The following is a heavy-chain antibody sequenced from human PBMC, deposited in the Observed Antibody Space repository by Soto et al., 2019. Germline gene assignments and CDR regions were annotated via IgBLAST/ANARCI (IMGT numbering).Heavy chain of an antibody. V-gene: IGHV4-59*01. CDR1: GDSFSDYY. Sequence: PSETLSLTCTVSGDSFSDYYWNWIRQVPGKGLEWIGCVFHSATTSYNPSLKTRVAITDDTSKKQFSLRLTSVSAADTAIYYCARGHYSSGWPIDHWGQGILVTVSS. D-gene: IGHD6-19*01. CDR2: VFHSATT. CDR3: ARGHYSSGWPIDH. J-gene: IGHJ4*02.